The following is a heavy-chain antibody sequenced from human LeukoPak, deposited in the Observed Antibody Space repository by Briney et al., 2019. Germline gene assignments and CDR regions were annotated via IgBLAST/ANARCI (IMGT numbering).Heavy chain of an antibody. CDR3: ARGVRGYSYGCFDY. J-gene: IGHJ4*02. CDR2: IGTAGDT. Sequence: GGSLRLSCAASGFTFSSYDMHWVRPATGKGLEWVSAIGTAGDTYYPGSVKGRFTISRENAKNSLYLQMNSLRAGDTAVYYCARGVRGYSYGCFDYWGQGTLVTVSS. D-gene: IGHD5-18*01. V-gene: IGHV3-13*04. CDR1: GFTFSSYD.